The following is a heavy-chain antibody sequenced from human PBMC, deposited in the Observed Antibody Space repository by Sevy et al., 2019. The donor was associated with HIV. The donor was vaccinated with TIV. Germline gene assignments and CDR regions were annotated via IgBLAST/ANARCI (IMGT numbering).Heavy chain of an antibody. CDR2: VSCDGSNT. J-gene: IGHJ1*01. Sequence: GGSLRLSCAASGFSFRSFSMHWVRRAPGKWLEWVTTVSCDGSNTYYADSVKVRFAVFRDNSRNLLNLQMNNLRPEDTAAYYCAWEGLSRDVAECFHIWGQGTPVTVSS. CDR3: AWEGLSRDVAECFHI. D-gene: IGHD1-26*01. V-gene: IGHV3-30*09. CDR1: GFSFRSFS.